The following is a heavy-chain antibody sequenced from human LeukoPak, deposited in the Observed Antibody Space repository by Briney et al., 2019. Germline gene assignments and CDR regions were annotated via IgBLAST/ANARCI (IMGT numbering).Heavy chain of an antibody. CDR3: ARAYCSSTSCYPPNY. D-gene: IGHD2-2*01. CDR2: ISGSGHDI. Sequence: GGPLRLSCAASGFTFSDSYMTWVRQAPGKGVEWVAYISGSGHDINYSESAKGRFTISRDSAKNSLYLQMNSLRAEDTAVYYCARAYCSSTSCYPPNYWGQGTLVTVSS. V-gene: IGHV3-11*04. J-gene: IGHJ4*02. CDR1: GFTFSDSY.